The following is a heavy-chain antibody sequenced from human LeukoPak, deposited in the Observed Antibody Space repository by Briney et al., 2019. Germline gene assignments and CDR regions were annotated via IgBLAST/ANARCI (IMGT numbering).Heavy chain of an antibody. CDR2: ISAYNGNT. V-gene: IGHV1-18*01. CDR3: ARLGYCSGGSCYMGIYYYYYGMDV. CDR1: GYTFTSYG. Sequence: ASVKVSCKASGYTFTSYGISWVRQAPGQGREWMGWISAYNGNTNYAQKLQGRVTMTTDTSTSTAYMELRSLRSDDTAVYYCARLGYCSGGSCYMGIYYYYYGMDVWGQGTTVTVSS. D-gene: IGHD2-15*01. J-gene: IGHJ6*02.